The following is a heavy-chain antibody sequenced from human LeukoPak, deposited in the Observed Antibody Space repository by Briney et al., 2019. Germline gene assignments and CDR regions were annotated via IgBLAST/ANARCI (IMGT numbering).Heavy chain of an antibody. V-gene: IGHV3-23*01. CDR1: GFTFSNYS. CDR3: AKRPLAVAAVDY. J-gene: IGHJ4*02. D-gene: IGHD6-19*01. CDR2: VSVSGSST. Sequence: GGSLRLSCAASGFTFSNYSMSWVRQAPGKGLEWVLAVSVSGSSTYYTDSVKGRFSISRDNSKNTLYLQMNSLRAEDTAVYYCAKRPLAVAAVDYWGQGTLVTVSS.